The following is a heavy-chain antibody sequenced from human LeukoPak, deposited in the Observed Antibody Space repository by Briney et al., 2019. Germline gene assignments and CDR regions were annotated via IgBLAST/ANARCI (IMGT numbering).Heavy chain of an antibody. D-gene: IGHD5-24*01. CDR3: ARVADNDYFDF. CDR2: IRSKAYGGTT. CDR1: GFTFGDYG. V-gene: IGHV3-49*04. J-gene: IGHJ4*02. Sequence: PGGSLRLSCTPSGFTFGDYGMTWVRQAPGKGLEWLGFIRSKAYGGTTQYAASVKGRFTISRDDSKSIAYLQINSLKTEDTAVYYCARVADNDYFDFWGQGTLVTVSS.